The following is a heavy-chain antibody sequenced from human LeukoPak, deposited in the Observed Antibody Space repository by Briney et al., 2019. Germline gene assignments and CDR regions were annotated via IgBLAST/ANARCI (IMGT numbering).Heavy chain of an antibody. D-gene: IGHD3-10*01. J-gene: IGHJ3*02. CDR2: IYHSGST. Sequence: PSETLSLTCTVSGYSISSGYYWGWIRQPPGKGLEWIGSIYHSGSTYYNPSLKSRVTISVDTSKNQFSLKLSSVTAADTAVYYCARGRFKFVARNAFDIWGQGTMVTVSS. CDR1: GYSISSGYY. V-gene: IGHV4-38-2*02. CDR3: ARGRFKFVARNAFDI.